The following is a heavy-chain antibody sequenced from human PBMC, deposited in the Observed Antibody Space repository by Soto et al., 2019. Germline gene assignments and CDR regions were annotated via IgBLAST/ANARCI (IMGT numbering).Heavy chain of an antibody. CDR2: MNPNTGNT. Sequence: QVQLVQSGAEVKKPGSSVKVSCKASGYTFTSYDINWVRQATGQGLEWMGWMNPNTGNTDFAQKFQGRVTMTRNTCISTAYMEMSSLRSEDTGVYYCARSGPDRYCSTTRWGVFDYWGQGTLVTVSS. CDR3: ARSGPDRYCSTTRWGVFDY. CDR1: GYTFTSYD. J-gene: IGHJ4*02. D-gene: IGHD2-8*01. V-gene: IGHV1-8*01.